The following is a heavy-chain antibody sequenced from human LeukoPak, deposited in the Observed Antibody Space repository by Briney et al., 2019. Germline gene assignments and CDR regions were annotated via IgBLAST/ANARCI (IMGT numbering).Heavy chain of an antibody. J-gene: IGHJ5*02. V-gene: IGHV4-39*01. CDR3: ARRSSDWHNWFDP. D-gene: IGHD2-21*02. Sequence: SETLSLTCSVSGGSVSRRSHYWGWIRQPPGKGLEWIGSMHYRGTTYYNPSLRSRVTLSVDTSKNQFSLRLSSVTAADTALYYCARRSSDWHNWFDPWGRGILVIVSS. CDR1: GGSVSRRSHY. CDR2: MHYRGTT.